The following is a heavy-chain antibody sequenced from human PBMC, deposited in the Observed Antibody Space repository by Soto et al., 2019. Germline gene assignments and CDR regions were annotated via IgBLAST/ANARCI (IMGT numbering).Heavy chain of an antibody. D-gene: IGHD3-16*02. J-gene: IGHJ5*02. Sequence: PGESLRLSCAASGFTFSSYSMNWVRQAPGKGLEWVSSISGSGYIYYAESVKGRFTISRDNAKNSLCLQMNSLRAEDTAVYYCARAAEYDSVWGSYRADWFDPWGQGTLVTVSS. CDR1: GFTFSSYS. V-gene: IGHV3-21*01. CDR2: ISGSGYI. CDR3: ARAAEYDSVWGSYRADWFDP.